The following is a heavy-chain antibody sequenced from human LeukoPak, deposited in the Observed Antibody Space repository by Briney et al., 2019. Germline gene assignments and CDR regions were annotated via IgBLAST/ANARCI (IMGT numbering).Heavy chain of an antibody. V-gene: IGHV4-34*01. J-gene: IGHJ4*02. D-gene: IGHD6-6*01. CDR2: INHSGST. CDR1: GGSFSGYY. Sequence: PSETLSLTCAVYGGSFSGYYWSWIRQPPGKGLEWIGEINHSGSTNYNPSLKSRVTISVDTSKNQFSLKLSSVTAADTAVYYCARVGYSSSSPFDYWGQGTLVTVSS. CDR3: ARVGYSSSSPFDY.